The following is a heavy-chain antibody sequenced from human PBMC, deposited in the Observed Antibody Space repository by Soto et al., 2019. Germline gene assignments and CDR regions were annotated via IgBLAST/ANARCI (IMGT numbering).Heavy chain of an antibody. Sequence: QVQLQESGPGLVKPSQTLSLTCSVSGVSLTGGTYYWSWIRQHPGKGLEWIGYIFYSGSTDYNPSLKSRVNISVDTSKNQFSLKLSSVTAADTAVYYCASTEDFFDYWGQGTLVTVSS. CDR1: GVSLTGGTYY. CDR2: IFYSGST. CDR3: ASTEDFFDY. J-gene: IGHJ4*02. V-gene: IGHV4-31*03.